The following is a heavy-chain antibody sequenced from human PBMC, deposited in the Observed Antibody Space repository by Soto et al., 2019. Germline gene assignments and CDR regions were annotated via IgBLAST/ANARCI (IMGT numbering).Heavy chain of an antibody. CDR2: IYYSGST. CDR1: GGSISSSSYY. D-gene: IGHD3-22*01. V-gene: IGHV4-39*01. CDR3: ARHRLDYYDISGYYYDFATTNWFDP. J-gene: IGHJ5*02. Sequence: SETLSLTCTVSGGSISSSSYYWGWIRQPPGKGLEWIGSIYYSGSTYYNPSLKSRVTISVDTSKNQFSLKLSSVTAADTAVYYCARHRLDYYDISGYYYDFATTNWFDPWGQGTLVTVSS.